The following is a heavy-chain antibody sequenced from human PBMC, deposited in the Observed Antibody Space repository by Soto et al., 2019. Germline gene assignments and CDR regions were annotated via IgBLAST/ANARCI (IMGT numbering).Heavy chain of an antibody. CDR2: IYPRGYT. J-gene: IGHJ6*02. V-gene: IGHV4-30-2*01. Sequence: QLQLQESGSGLVKPSQTLSLTCAVSGVSISSGGYSWSWIRQPPGKGLEWIGYIYPRGYTHCNPPPNSLVTLLEDRQKNRFSPKPSSVTAADTAVSYCARAHYGDYGYGMDVWGQWTTVTVSS. CDR1: GVSISSGGYS. CDR3: ARAHYGDYGYGMDV. D-gene: IGHD4-17*01.